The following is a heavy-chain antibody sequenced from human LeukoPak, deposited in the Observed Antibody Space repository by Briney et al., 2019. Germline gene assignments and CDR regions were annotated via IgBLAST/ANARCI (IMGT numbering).Heavy chain of an antibody. Sequence: PGGSLKLSCEASGFAFSSFTVNWVRQAPGKGLEWVSSINPNSNFMYYADSVKGRFTISRDNANSSLFLQMNSLRAEDTAVYYCARELGATPFYYYGMDVWGQGTTVTVSS. J-gene: IGHJ6*02. CDR1: GFAFSSFT. D-gene: IGHD1-26*01. CDR3: ARELGATPFYYYGMDV. CDR2: INPNSNFM. V-gene: IGHV3-21*01.